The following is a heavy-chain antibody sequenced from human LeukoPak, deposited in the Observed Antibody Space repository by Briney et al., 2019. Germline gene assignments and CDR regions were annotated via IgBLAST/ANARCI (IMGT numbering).Heavy chain of an antibody. CDR3: ASHVEVATNYYYSGMDV. CDR2: IYYSGST. Sequence: PSETLSLTCTVSGGSVSSGSYYWSWIRQPPGKGLEWIGYIYYSGSTNYNPSLKSRVIMSLDTSKDRFSLNLSSVTAADTAVYYCASHVEVATNYYYSGMDVWGQGTTVTVSS. D-gene: IGHD5-12*01. CDR1: GGSVSSGSYY. V-gene: IGHV4-61*03. J-gene: IGHJ6*02.